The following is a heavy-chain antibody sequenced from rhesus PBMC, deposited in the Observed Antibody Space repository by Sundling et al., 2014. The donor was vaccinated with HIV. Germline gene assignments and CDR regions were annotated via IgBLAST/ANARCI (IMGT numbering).Heavy chain of an antibody. CDR2: ISWNGDIT. J-gene: IGHJ4*01. D-gene: IGHD3-22*01. V-gene: IGHV3-78*01. CDR1: GFTFDDYT. Sequence: EVQLVESGGGVVQPGGSLRLSCAASGFTFDDYTMHWVRQAPGKGLEWVSDISWNGDITYYADSVKGRFTISRDNAKNSLYLQMDSLRAEDTALYYCAREETYWRTFDYWGQGVLVTVSS. CDR3: AREETYWRTFDY.